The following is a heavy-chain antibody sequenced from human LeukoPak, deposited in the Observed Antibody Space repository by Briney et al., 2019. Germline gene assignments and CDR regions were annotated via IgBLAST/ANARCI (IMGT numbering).Heavy chain of an antibody. CDR1: GFTFSSYS. J-gene: IGHJ4*02. D-gene: IGHD1-14*01. V-gene: IGHV3-21*01. CDR2: ISSSSSYI. CDR3: ARSPDPYYFDY. Sequence: GGSLRLSCAASGFTFSSYSMNWVRQAPGKGLEWVSSISSSSSYIYYADSVKGRFTISRDNAKNSLYLQMNSLRTEDTAVYYCARSPDPYYFDYWGQGTLVTVSS.